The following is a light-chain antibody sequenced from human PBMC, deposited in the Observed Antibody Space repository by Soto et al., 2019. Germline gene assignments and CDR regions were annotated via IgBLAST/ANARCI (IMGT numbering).Light chain of an antibody. Sequence: DIVMTQSPDSLAVSLGERATINCKSSQSVLYSSTNKHYLAWYQQKPGQPPKLLIYWASTRESRIPARFSGSGSGTDFTRTISSLQAEDVAVYYCQQYYGTPWTFGQGAKVEIK. CDR3: QQYYGTPWT. J-gene: IGKJ1*01. CDR1: QSVLYSSTNKHY. CDR2: WAS. V-gene: IGKV4-1*01.